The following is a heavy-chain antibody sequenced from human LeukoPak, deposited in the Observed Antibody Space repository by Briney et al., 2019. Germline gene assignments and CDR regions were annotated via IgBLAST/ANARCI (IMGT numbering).Heavy chain of an antibody. CDR2: ISYDGSNK. CDR1: GFTFSSYA. J-gene: IGHJ4*02. Sequence: PGRSLRLSCAASGFTFSSYAMHWVRQAPGKGLEWVAVISYDGSNKYYADSVKGRFTISRDNSKNTLYLQMNSLRAEDTAVYYCASSKLLWFGELPYDYWGRGTLVTVSS. CDR3: ASSKLLWFGELPYDY. V-gene: IGHV3-30*04. D-gene: IGHD3-10*01.